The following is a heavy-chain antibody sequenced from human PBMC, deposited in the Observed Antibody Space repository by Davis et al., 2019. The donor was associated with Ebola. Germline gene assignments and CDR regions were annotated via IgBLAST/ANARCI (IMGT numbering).Heavy chain of an antibody. CDR3: ARGNYGDYIVLYYYNMDV. V-gene: IGHV4-59*01. CDR1: GGSINNYF. Sequence: SETLSLTCTVSGGSINNYFWSWIRQSPGEGLEWIGNIHYLGNTNYNPSLKSRVIMSVDTSKNQFSLKLSSVTAADTAVYYYARGNYGDYIVLYYYNMDVWGQGTTVTVSS. CDR2: IHYLGNT. J-gene: IGHJ6*02. D-gene: IGHD4-17*01.